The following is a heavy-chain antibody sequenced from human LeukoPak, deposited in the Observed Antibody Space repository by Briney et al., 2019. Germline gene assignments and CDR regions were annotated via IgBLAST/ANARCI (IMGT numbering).Heavy chain of an antibody. J-gene: IGHJ4*02. V-gene: IGHV4-59*08. D-gene: IGHD2-2*01. CDR3: ARLSKDTVVLPAAMAHYFDY. CDR1: GGSISGYY. Sequence: SSETLSLTCTVSGGSISGYYWSWIRQPPGKGLQFIGYIHYTGSTNYNPSLESRVTLSVDTSKNQCSLTLRSVTAADTAVYYCARLSKDTVVLPAAMAHYFDYWGQGTLVTVSS. CDR2: IHYTGST.